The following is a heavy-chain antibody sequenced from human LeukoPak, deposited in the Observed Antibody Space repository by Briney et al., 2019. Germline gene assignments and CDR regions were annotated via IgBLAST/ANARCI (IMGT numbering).Heavy chain of an antibody. V-gene: IGHV4-4*07. CDR2: IYTSGST. CDR3: ARGIFGVTNYYYYYIDV. Sequence: SETLSLTCTVSGGSISSYYWSWIRQPAGKGLGWIGRIYTSGSTNYNPSLKSRVTISVDTSKIQFSLKLSSVTAADTAVYYCARGIFGVTNYYYYYIDVWGKGTTVTVSS. CDR1: GGSISSYY. D-gene: IGHD3-3*01. J-gene: IGHJ6*03.